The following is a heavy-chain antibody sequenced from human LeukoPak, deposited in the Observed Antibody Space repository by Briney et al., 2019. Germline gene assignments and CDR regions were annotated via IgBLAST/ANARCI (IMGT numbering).Heavy chain of an antibody. D-gene: IGHD3-22*01. Sequence: PSETLSLTCSVSGDSVSRSDSYWDWIRQPPGKGVEWIGTIYHSGRTHYSPSLKSRVTMSVDPSNNQFSLNLRSVTAAGTAVYYCARRRYYDGSGYLEWGQGTLLSVSS. CDR1: GDSVSRSDSY. CDR2: IYHSGRT. CDR3: ARRRYYDGSGYLE. V-gene: IGHV4-39*01. J-gene: IGHJ1*01.